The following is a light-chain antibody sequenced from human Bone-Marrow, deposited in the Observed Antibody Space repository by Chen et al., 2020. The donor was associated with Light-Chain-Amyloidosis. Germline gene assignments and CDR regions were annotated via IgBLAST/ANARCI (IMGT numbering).Light chain of an antibody. CDR2: LGS. CDR1: QSLLHSNGYNY. CDR3: LQALQAPLT. J-gene: IGKJ4*01. V-gene: IGKV2-28*01. Sequence: DIVVTQSPVYLPVSPGEPASISCSSSQSLLHSNGYNYLEWYLQKPGQSPQLLIFLGSNRASGVPDRFNGSGSGTDFTLQITTVEAEDVGVYYCLQALQAPLTFGGGTKVDIK.